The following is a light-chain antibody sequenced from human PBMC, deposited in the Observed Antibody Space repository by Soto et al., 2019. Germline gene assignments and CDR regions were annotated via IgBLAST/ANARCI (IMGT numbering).Light chain of an antibody. J-gene: IGLJ1*01. Sequence: QSALTQPRSVSGSPGQSVTISCTGTSSDVGGYNYVSWYQQHPGKAPKLMIYDVSKRPSAVPARFSGSKSGNTASLAIAGLQAEDEADYYCCSYAGSYTYVFGTGTKLTVL. CDR1: SSDVGGYNY. CDR3: CSYAGSYTYV. CDR2: DVS. V-gene: IGLV2-11*01.